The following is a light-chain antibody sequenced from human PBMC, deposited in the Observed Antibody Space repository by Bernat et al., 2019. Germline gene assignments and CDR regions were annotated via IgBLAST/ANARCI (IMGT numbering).Light chain of an antibody. CDR2: AAT. V-gene: IGKV1-12*01. CDR3: QKAKSFPLT. J-gene: IGKJ4*01. CDR1: QGFGSW. Sequence: DVQMTQSPSSVSASVGDTVTITCRASQGFGSWLAWYQQKPGTAPKLLIYAATSLQDGVPSRFRGSESGTDFTLTITSLQPEDFGTYFCQKAKSFPLTFGGGTRVEVK.